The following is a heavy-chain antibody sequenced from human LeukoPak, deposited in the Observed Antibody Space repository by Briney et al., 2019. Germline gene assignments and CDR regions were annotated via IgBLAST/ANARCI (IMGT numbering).Heavy chain of an antibody. D-gene: IGHD2-15*01. CDR2: INHSGST. CDR1: GGSFSGYY. J-gene: IGHJ4*02. CDR3: ARGLKLPDDY. V-gene: IGHV4-34*01. Sequence: SETLSLTCAVYGGSFSGYYWSWIRQPPGKGLEWIGEINHSGSTNYNPSLKSRVTISVDTSKNQFSLKLSSVTAADTAVHYCARGLKLPDDYWGQGTLVTVSS.